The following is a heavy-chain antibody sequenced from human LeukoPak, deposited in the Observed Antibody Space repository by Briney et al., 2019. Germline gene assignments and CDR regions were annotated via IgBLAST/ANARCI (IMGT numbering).Heavy chain of an antibody. D-gene: IGHD5-18*01. V-gene: IGHV4-39*01. Sequence: SETLSLTCTVSGGSISSSSAYWGWIRQPPGKGLEWIGSIYYSKNTYYSPSLKSRVTISADTSKKQFSLTLGSVSATDTAVYYCVSPRGFSYGYFDYWGQGTLVTVSS. CDR2: IYYSKNT. J-gene: IGHJ4*02. CDR3: VSPRGFSYGYFDY. CDR1: GGSISSSSAY.